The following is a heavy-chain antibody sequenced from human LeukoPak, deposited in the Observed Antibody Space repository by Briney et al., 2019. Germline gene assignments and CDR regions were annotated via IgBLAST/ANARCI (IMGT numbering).Heavy chain of an antibody. CDR2: INDKNTI. V-gene: IGHV3-48*01. D-gene: IGHD3-10*01. J-gene: IGHJ3*01. CDR3: AREAGTAFDL. CDR1: GFTFSTYS. Sequence: GGSLRLSCAASGFTFSTYSFNWVRQAPGKGLEWVAFINDKNTIYYADSVKGRFTISRDNSKNSLYLQMNSLRVEDTAVYYCAREAGTAFDLWGQGTTVTVSS.